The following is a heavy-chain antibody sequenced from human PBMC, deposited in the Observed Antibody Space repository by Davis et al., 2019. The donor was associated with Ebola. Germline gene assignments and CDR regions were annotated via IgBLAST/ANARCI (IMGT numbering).Heavy chain of an antibody. Sequence: PGGSLRLSCAASGFTFSDYYMSWIRQAPGKGLEWVSYISSSGSTIYYADSVKGRFTISRDNAKNSLYLQMNSLRAEDTAVYYCARELRSGYDLPTETVDYWGQGTLVTVSS. V-gene: IGHV3-11*01. D-gene: IGHD5-12*01. J-gene: IGHJ4*02. CDR2: ISSSGSTI. CDR1: GFTFSDYY. CDR3: ARELRSGYDLPTETVDY.